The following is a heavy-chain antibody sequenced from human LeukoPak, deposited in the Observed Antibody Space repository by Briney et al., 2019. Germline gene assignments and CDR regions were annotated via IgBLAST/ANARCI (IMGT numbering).Heavy chain of an antibody. V-gene: IGHV3-74*01. Sequence: GGSLRLSCAASGFTFSNYWMHWIRQAPGKGLVWVSHIKYDGSATNYADSVKGRFTISRDNAKNTLYLQMNSLRAEDTAVYYCVSGSLQSGYNFDYWGQGALVTVSS. D-gene: IGHD3-3*01. CDR3: VSGSLQSGYNFDY. J-gene: IGHJ4*02. CDR2: IKYDGSAT. CDR1: GFTFSNYW.